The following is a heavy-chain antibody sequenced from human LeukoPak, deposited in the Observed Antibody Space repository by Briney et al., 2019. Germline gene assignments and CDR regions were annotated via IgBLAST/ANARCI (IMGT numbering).Heavy chain of an antibody. CDR2: ITGSGDST. Sequence: PGGSLRLPCAASGFTFSSYAMSWVRQAPGKGLEWVSGITGSGDSTYYADSVKGRFSTSRDNSRNTLYLQMNSLRAEDTAIYYCAKDYHTTDRSSDPFDYWGQGTLVTVSS. D-gene: IGHD1-14*01. J-gene: IGHJ4*02. V-gene: IGHV3-23*01. CDR3: AKDYHTTDRSSDPFDY. CDR1: GFTFSSYA.